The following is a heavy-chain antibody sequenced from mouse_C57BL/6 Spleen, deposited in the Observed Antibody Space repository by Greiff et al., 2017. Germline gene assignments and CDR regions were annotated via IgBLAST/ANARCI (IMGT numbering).Heavy chain of an antibody. CDR1: GFTFSSYG. D-gene: IGHD4-1*01. J-gene: IGHJ3*01. Sequence: EVQLVESGGDLVKPGGSLKLSCAASGFTFSSYGMSWVRQTPDKRLEWVATISSGGSYTYYPDSVKGRFTISRDNAKNTLYLQMSSLKSEDTAMYYCARQGGTGTSWFAYWGQGTLVTVSA. CDR2: ISSGGSYT. V-gene: IGHV5-6*01. CDR3: ARQGGTGTSWFAY.